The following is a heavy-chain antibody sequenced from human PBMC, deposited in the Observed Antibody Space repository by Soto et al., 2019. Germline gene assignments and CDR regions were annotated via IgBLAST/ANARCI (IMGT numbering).Heavy chain of an antibody. CDR3: AKPAALWFGELLYDFLDP. D-gene: IGHD3-10*01. J-gene: IGHJ5*02. Sequence: GGSLRLSCAASGFTFSSYGMHWVRQAPGKGLEWVAVISYDGSNKYYADSVKGRFTISRDNSKNTLYLQMNSLRAEDTAVYYCAKPAALWFGELLYDFLDPWGQGTLVTVSS. CDR1: GFTFSSYG. CDR2: ISYDGSNK. V-gene: IGHV3-30*18.